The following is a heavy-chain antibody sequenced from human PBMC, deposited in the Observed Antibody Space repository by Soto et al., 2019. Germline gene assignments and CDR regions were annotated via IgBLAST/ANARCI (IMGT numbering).Heavy chain of an antibody. Sequence: EVQLAESGGGMVQPGGSLRLSCVASGFTFSSYDMHWVRQAPGKGLEYVSSISSNGGTTYYGNSVKGRFTTSSDNSKNTLYLQMGSLRAEDMAVYYCVRRVSGNYDYWGQGTLVTVSS. CDR2: ISSNGGTT. CDR1: GFTFSSYD. V-gene: IGHV3-64*01. CDR3: VRRVSGNYDY. J-gene: IGHJ4*02. D-gene: IGHD1-7*01.